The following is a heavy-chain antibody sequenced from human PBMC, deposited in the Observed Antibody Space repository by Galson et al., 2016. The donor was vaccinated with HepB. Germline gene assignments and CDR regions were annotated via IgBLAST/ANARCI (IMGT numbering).Heavy chain of an antibody. CDR2: ISSSSSYT. V-gene: IGHV3-11*06. Sequence: SLRLSCAASAFAFSDYYMSWIRQAPGKGLERVSYISSSSSYTNYADSVKGRFTISRDNAKNSLYLQMNSLRAEDTAVYYCARDNTGSHGSGFDYWGQGTLVTVSS. D-gene: IGHD2-15*01. CDR3: ARDNTGSHGSGFDY. J-gene: IGHJ4*02. CDR1: AFAFSDYY.